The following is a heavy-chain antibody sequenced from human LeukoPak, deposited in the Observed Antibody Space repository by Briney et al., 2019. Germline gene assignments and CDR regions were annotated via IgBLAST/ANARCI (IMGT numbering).Heavy chain of an antibody. CDR3: ARDLLCGGASCYEPDTFDF. CDR1: GFTFSSSE. D-gene: IGHD2-21*01. CDR2: ISSGGGTI. Sequence: SGGSLRLLYAPSGFTFSSSELNWVRQPPGKGLEWISYISSGGGTIYYADSVKSRFTISRDNAKNSLYLKMNSLRAEDTAVYYCARDLLCGGASCYEPDTFDFWGQGTIVTVSS. V-gene: IGHV3-48*03. J-gene: IGHJ3*01.